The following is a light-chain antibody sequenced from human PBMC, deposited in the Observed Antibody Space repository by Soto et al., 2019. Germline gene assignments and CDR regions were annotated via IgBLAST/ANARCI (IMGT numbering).Light chain of an antibody. CDR3: QQRSNWPLLT. Sequence: EIVLTQSPATLSLSPGERATLSCRASQSVSSYLAWYQQKPAQAPRLLIYDASNRATGIPARFSGSGSGTDITLTISSLEPEDFAVYYCQQRSNWPLLTFGGGTKVEIK. J-gene: IGKJ4*01. CDR2: DAS. V-gene: IGKV3-11*01. CDR1: QSVSSY.